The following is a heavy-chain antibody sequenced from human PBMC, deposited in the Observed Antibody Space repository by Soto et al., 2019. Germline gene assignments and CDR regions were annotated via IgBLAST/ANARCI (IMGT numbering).Heavy chain of an antibody. V-gene: IGHV5-10-1*01. CDR3: ARPDNYYDSSGYYLD. D-gene: IGHD3-22*01. Sequence: GESLKISCKGSGYSFTSYWISWVRQMPGKGLEWMGRIDPSDSYTNYSPSFQGHVTISADKSISTAYLQWSSLKASDTAMYYCARPDNYYDSSGYYLDWGQGTLVT. CDR1: GYSFTSYW. J-gene: IGHJ4*02. CDR2: IDPSDSYT.